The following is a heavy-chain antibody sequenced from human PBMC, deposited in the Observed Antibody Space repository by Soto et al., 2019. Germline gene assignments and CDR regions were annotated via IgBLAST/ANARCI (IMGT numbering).Heavy chain of an antibody. V-gene: IGHV3-30-3*01. J-gene: IGHJ4*02. D-gene: IGHD2-15*01. Sequence: QVQLVESGGGVVQPGRSLRLSCAASGFTFSSYAMHWVRQAPGKGLEWVALISYDGSNKFYADSVKDRFTISRDISKTTLYLQMNSLRAEDTAVYYCARAGGLLLDYWGQGTLVTVSS. CDR3: ARAGGLLLDY. CDR2: ISYDGSNK. CDR1: GFTFSSYA.